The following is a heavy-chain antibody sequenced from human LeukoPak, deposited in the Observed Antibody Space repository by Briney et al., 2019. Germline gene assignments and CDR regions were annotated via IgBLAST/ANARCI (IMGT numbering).Heavy chain of an antibody. D-gene: IGHD3-22*01. J-gene: IGHJ4*02. CDR2: INSDGSST. CDR1: GFTFSSYW. CDR3: ARSTYYYDSSGYYMYYFDY. Sequence: GGSLRLSCAASGFTFSSYWMHWVRQAPGKGLVWVSRINSDGSSTSYADSVKGRFTISRDNAKNTLYLQMNSLRAKDTAVYYCARSTYYYDSSGYYMYYFDYWGQGTLVTVSS. V-gene: IGHV3-74*01.